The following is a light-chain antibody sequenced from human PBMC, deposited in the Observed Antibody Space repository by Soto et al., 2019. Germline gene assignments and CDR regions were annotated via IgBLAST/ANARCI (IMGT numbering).Light chain of an antibody. CDR2: AAS. CDR3: HQTAANPWT. J-gene: IGKJ1*01. CDR1: QSISSY. V-gene: IGKV1-39*01. Sequence: DIQMTQSPSSLSASVGDRVTITFRASQSISSYLHWYQQKPGKAPKLLIHAASSLHSGVPSTFSGSGSGTDFALTISSLQPEDFATYYCHQTAANPWTFAQGTKVDIK.